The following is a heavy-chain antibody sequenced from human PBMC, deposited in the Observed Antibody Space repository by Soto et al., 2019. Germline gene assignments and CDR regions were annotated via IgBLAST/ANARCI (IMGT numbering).Heavy chain of an antibody. CDR2: IYYSGGT. J-gene: IGHJ4*02. D-gene: IGHD5-18*01. CDR1: GGSISSGRYY. Sequence: QVQLQESGPGLVKPSQTLSLTCNVSGGSISSGRYYWSWIRQHPGKGLEWIGYIYYSGGTYYNPSLKSRVTISLDTSKNQFFLTLTSVPAADTAVYYCARVGIQLWSQFAHWGQGSLVTVSS. V-gene: IGHV4-31*03. CDR3: ARVGIQLWSQFAH.